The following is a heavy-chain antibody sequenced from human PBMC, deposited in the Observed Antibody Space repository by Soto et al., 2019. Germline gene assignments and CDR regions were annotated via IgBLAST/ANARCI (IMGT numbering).Heavy chain of an antibody. D-gene: IGHD3-10*01. CDR2: INGGNGNT. Sequence: ASVKVSCKASGYTFINYAIHWVRQAPGQRLEWMGWINGGNGNTEYSQRFQGRVTITRTLSASTAYMELSGLRSEDTAVYYCARVGGSTLDYWGQGTLVTAPQ. J-gene: IGHJ4*02. CDR1: GYTFINYA. CDR3: ARVGGSTLDY. V-gene: IGHV1-3*01.